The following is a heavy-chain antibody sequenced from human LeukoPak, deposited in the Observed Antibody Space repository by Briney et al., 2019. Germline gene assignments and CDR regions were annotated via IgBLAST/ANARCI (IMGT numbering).Heavy chain of an antibody. Sequence: ASVKVSCKASGYTFTSYYMHWVRQAPGQGLEWMGIINPSGGSTSYAQKFQGRVTMTRDTSTSTVYMKLSSLRSEDTAVYYCARVHKRGYSYGLDFDYWGQGTLVTVSS. J-gene: IGHJ4*02. V-gene: IGHV1-46*01. CDR3: ARVHKRGYSYGLDFDY. CDR1: GYTFTSYY. CDR2: INPSGGST. D-gene: IGHD5-18*01.